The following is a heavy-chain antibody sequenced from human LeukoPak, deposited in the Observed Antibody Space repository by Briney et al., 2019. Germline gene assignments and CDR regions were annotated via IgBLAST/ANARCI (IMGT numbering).Heavy chain of an antibody. Sequence: SQTLSLTCTVAGGSISSGSYYWRWIRQPAGKGLEWIGRIYTSGTTNYNPSLKSRVTISVDTSKNQFSLKLSSVTAADTAVYYCARGDTGYYYMDVWGKGTTVTVSS. CDR3: ARGDTGYYYMDV. D-gene: IGHD5-18*01. J-gene: IGHJ6*03. CDR2: IYTSGTT. CDR1: GGSISSGSYY. V-gene: IGHV4-61*02.